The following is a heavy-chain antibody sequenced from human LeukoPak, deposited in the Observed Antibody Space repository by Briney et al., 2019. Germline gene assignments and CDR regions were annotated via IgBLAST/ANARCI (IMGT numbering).Heavy chain of an antibody. CDR1: GFTFSSYG. CDR3: ARGSSADKY. D-gene: IGHD6-25*01. J-gene: IGHJ4*02. Sequence: GGSLRLSCAASGFTFSSYGMSWVRQAPGKGLQWVSAITATADVTYYTDAVKGRLIISRDNSKNTLYLQMNSLRVDDTAMYYCARGSSADKYWGQGTLVAVSS. V-gene: IGHV3-23*01. CDR2: ITATADVT.